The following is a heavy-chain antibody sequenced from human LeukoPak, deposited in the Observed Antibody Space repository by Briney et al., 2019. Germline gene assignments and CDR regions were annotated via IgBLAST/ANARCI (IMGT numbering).Heavy chain of an antibody. D-gene: IGHD3-10*01. J-gene: IGHJ4*02. V-gene: IGHV4-59*06. Sequence: PSETLSLTCTVSGGSISSYYWSWIRQPPGKGLEWIGYIYYSGSTYYNPSLKSRVTISVDTSKNQFSLKLSSVTAADTAVYYCARSVWFGESRNFDYWGQGTLVTVSS. CDR1: GGSISSYY. CDR3: ARSVWFGESRNFDY. CDR2: IYYSGST.